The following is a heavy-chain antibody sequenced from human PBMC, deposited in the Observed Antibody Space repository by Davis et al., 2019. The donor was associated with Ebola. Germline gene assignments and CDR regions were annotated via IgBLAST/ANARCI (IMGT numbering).Heavy chain of an antibody. CDR3: AKDFRAVTTYLPSQ. Sequence: GGSLRLSCVASGFTFSSYAMSWVRQAPGKGLEWVSAISGSGGSTYYADSVKGRFTISRDNSKNTLYLQMNSLRAEDTAVYYCAKDFRAVTTYLPSQWGQGTLVTVSS. D-gene: IGHD4-17*01. CDR2: ISGSGGST. CDR1: GFTFSSYA. J-gene: IGHJ4*02. V-gene: IGHV3-23*01.